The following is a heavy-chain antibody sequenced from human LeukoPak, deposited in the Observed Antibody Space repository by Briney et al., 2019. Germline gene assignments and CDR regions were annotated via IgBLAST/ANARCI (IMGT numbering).Heavy chain of an antibody. Sequence: PGRSLRLSCTASGFTFSSYVIHWVRQAPGKGLDWVAVISYDGRNKYYADSVKGRFTISRDNSKNTLYLQMNSLRAEDTAVYYCARDFYDFWSGYMYWGQGTLVTVSS. CDR1: GFTFSSYV. D-gene: IGHD3-3*01. CDR2: ISYDGRNK. V-gene: IGHV3-30*03. CDR3: ARDFYDFWSGYMY. J-gene: IGHJ4*02.